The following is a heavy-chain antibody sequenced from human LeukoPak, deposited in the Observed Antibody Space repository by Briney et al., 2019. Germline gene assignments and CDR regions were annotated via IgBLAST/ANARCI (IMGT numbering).Heavy chain of an antibody. D-gene: IGHD3-3*01. CDR3: ARHAPSAHYDFWSGYYGHGMDV. V-gene: IGHV5-51*01. CDR1: GYTFTSYW. Sequence: GGSLKISCKGSGYTFTSYWSGWARQMPGKGLEWMGIIYPGDSDTRYSPSFQGQVTISADKSISTAYLQWSSLKASDTAMYYRARHAPSAHYDFWSGYYGHGMDVWGQGTTVTVSS. CDR2: IYPGDSDT. J-gene: IGHJ6*02.